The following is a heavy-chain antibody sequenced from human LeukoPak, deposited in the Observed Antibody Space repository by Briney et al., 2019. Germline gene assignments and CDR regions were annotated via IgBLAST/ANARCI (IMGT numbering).Heavy chain of an antibody. CDR1: GGSISSYY. D-gene: IGHD3-22*01. J-gene: IGHJ4*02. V-gene: IGHV4-4*07. CDR3: AREVYYDSSGYYYEVLDY. CDR2: IYTSGST. Sequence: KPSETLSLTCTVSGGSISSYYWSWIRQPAGKGLEWIGRIYTSGSTNYNPSLKSRVTMSVDTSKNQFPLKLSSVTAADTAVYYCAREVYYDSSGYYYEVLDYWGQGTLVTVSS.